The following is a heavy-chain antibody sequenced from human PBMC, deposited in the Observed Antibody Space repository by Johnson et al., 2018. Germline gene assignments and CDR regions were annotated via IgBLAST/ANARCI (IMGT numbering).Heavy chain of an antibody. CDR1: GGSFSGYY. V-gene: IGHV4-34*01. J-gene: IGHJ1*01. Sequence: QVQLQQWGAGLLKPSETLSLTCAVYGGSFSGYYWSWIRQPPGKGLEWIGEINQSGSTNYNPSLKSRVTISVDTYKNQFSLKLSSVTAAVTAVYYCARGRRRDNVWGSDRSLRAEYFQHWGQGTLVTVSS. CDR3: ARGRRRDNVWGSDRSLRAEYFQH. CDR2: INQSGST. D-gene: IGHD3-16*02.